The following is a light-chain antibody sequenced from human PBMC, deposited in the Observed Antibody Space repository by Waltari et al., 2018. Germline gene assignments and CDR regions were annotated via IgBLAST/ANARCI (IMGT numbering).Light chain of an antibody. CDR2: DVT. CDR3: CSFAANASYV. CDR1: SNGVASSNY. V-gene: IGLV2-14*03. Sequence: QSALTQPASVSGSPGQSIIISCTGASNGVASSNYVPWYQQHPGMAPKLILYDVTNRPSGVSRRFSGSKSANTASLTISGLQVEDEADYYCCSFAANASYVFGSGTRVSVL. J-gene: IGLJ1*01.